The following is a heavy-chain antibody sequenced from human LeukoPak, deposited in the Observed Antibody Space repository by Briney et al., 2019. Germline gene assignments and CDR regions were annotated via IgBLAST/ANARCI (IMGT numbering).Heavy chain of an antibody. CDR3: ARQPADILNWFDP. D-gene: IGHD2-2*02. Sequence: PSETLSLTCTVSGGSISTSNYCWGWIRQPPGKGLEWIGTIYYGGSTYYTPSLKSRVTISADSSKNQFSLKVSSVTAADTAVYYCARQPADILNWFDPWGQGTLVTVSS. J-gene: IGHJ5*02. CDR1: GGSISTSNYC. CDR2: IYYGGST. V-gene: IGHV4-39*01.